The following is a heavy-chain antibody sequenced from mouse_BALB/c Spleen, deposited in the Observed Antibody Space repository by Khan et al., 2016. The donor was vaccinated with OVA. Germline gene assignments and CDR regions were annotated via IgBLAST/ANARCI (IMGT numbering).Heavy chain of an antibody. V-gene: IGHV3-2*02. CDR3: ESSLYDSYGYAMDC. Sequence: EVELVESGPGLVKPSQSLSLTCTVTGYSITSDYVWNWIRQFPGNKLEWMGYISSTGSTSYNPSLKSRISITRDTSKNQFFLLLKSVTTEDTATSSCESSLYDSYGYAMDCWGQGTSVTVSS. CDR1: GYSITSDYV. J-gene: IGHJ4*01. CDR2: ISSTGST. D-gene: IGHD2-12*01.